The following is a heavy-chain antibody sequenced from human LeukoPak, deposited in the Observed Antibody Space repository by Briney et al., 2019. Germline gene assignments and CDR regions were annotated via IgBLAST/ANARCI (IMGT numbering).Heavy chain of an antibody. CDR3: VRDGRPLDY. CDR2: IKQDGGER. J-gene: IGHJ4*02. Sequence: PGGSLRLSCTASGFTFSNYWMTWVRQPPGKGLEWVANIKQDGGERYYVDSVRGRFTISRDNSKNSLYLQMNSLGAEDTTVYYCVRDGRPLDYWGQGTLVIVS. V-gene: IGHV3-7*01. D-gene: IGHD3/OR15-3a*01. CDR1: GFTFSNYW.